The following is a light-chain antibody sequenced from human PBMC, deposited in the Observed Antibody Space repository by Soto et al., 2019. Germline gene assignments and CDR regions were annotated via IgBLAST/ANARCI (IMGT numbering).Light chain of an antibody. CDR3: GADHGSGSNFVVMDWV. J-gene: IGLJ3*02. CDR2: VGTGGLVG. Sequence: QSVLTQPPSASASLGASVTLTCTLSSGYSNYKVDWYQQRPGKGPRFVMRVGTGGLVGSKGDGIPDRFSVLGSGLNRYLTIKNIQEEDESDYHCGADHGSGSNFVVMDWVFGGGPKLTVL. V-gene: IGLV9-49*01. CDR1: SGYSNYK.